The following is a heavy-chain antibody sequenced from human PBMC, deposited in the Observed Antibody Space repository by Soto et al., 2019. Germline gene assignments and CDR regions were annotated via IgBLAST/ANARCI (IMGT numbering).Heavy chain of an antibody. CDR1: GFTFSSYA. V-gene: IGHV3-23*01. CDR2: ISGSGGST. CDR3: AKSKMVRRLPLYYDSSGLDY. J-gene: IGHJ4*02. Sequence: GGSLRLSCAASGFTFSSYAMSWVRQAPGKGLEWVSAISGSGGSTYYADSVKGRFTISRDNSKNTLYLQMNSLRAEDTAVYYCAKSKMVRRLPLYYDSSGLDYWGQGTPVTVSS. D-gene: IGHD3-22*01.